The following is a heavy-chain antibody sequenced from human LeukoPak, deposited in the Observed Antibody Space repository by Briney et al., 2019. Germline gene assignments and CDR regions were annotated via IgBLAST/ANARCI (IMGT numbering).Heavy chain of an antibody. D-gene: IGHD3-3*01. V-gene: IGHV3-53*01. CDR3: ASRIFAVHY. CDR1: GFTVSSNY. CDR2: IYSGGNT. J-gene: IGHJ4*02. Sequence: GGSLSLSCAASGFTVSSNYMSWVRQAPGKGLEWVSVIYSGGNTYYADSVKGRFTISRDNSKNTLYLQMNSLRAEDTAVYYCASRIFAVHYWGQGTLVTVSS.